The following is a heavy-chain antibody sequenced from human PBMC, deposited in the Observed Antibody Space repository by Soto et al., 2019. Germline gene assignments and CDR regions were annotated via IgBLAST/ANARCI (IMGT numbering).Heavy chain of an antibody. CDR1: GFDFSNYN. J-gene: IGHJ6*02. V-gene: IGHV3-48*02. D-gene: IGHD1-1*01. Sequence: EVQVVESGGGLIQPGGSLRLSCAGSGFDFSNYNMDWFRQAPGKGLEWISYISNTARTIFYADSVKGRFTISRDNARNSLFLQMNSLRDEDTAVYYCARDGSRGYDMDVWGQGTTVTVSS. CDR3: ARDGSRGYDMDV. CDR2: ISNTARTI.